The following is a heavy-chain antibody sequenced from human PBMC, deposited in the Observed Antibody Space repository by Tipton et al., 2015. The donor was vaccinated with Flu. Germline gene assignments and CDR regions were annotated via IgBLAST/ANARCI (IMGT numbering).Heavy chain of an antibody. CDR3: AAHCSGGNCSHAFDV. Sequence: TLSLTCTVYGGSFSAYYWSWIRQPPGKGLEWIGEVNPSGRTNYNPYLESRVTISGDTSKNQFSLKLSSLTAADTAVYYCAAHCSGGNCSHAFDVWGLGTMVTVSS. V-gene: IGHV4-34*01. CDR1: GGSFSAYY. J-gene: IGHJ3*01. D-gene: IGHD2-15*01. CDR2: VNPSGRT.